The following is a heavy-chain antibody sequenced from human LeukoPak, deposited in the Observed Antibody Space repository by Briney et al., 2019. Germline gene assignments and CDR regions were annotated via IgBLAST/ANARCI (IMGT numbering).Heavy chain of an antibody. J-gene: IGHJ5*02. CDR1: DFTFSAYA. Sequence: PGGSLRLSCAASDFTFSAYAMTWARQAPGKRLESVSVIYGGGSTHYADSVKGRFTISRDNSKNTLSLQMNSLRDEDTAVYYCVKSYSGWTGKSWGQGTQVTVSS. CDR2: IYGGGST. D-gene: IGHD6-19*01. V-gene: IGHV3-66*01. CDR3: VKSYSGWTGKS.